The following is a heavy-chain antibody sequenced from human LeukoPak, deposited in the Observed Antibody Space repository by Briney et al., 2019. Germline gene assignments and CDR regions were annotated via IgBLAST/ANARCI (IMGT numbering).Heavy chain of an antibody. D-gene: IGHD6-25*01. Sequence: IPSETLSPTCTVPGGSIRSYYWSWIRQPPGKGLEWIGYIYYSGSTNYNPSLKSRVTISVDTSKNQFSLKLSSATAADTAVYYCAREASGPSFDPWGQGTLVTVSS. CDR2: IYYSGST. V-gene: IGHV4-59*01. CDR3: AREASGPSFDP. J-gene: IGHJ5*02. CDR1: GGSIRSYY.